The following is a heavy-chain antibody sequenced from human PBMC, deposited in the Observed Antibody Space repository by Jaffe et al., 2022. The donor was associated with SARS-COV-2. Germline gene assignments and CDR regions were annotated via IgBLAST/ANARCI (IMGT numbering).Heavy chain of an antibody. J-gene: IGHJ4*02. D-gene: IGHD4-17*01. Sequence: QVQLVESGGGVVQPGRSLRLSCAASGFTFSRYAMHWVRQAPGKGLEWVSFISYAGSNKYYADSVKGRFTISRDNSKNTLYLQMNSLRAEDTAVYYCARDRTTVTPPYYFDYWGQGTLVTVSS. V-gene: IGHV3-30*04. CDR3: ARDRTTVTPPYYFDY. CDR1: GFTFSRYA. CDR2: ISYAGSNK.